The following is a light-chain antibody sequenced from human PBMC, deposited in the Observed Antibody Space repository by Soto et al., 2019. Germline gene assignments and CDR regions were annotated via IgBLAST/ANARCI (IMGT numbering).Light chain of an antibody. Sequence: EIVLTQSPGTLCLSPGERVTLPCRASQSVSRRFLAWYQQKHGQAPRLLIYGASSRATGIPDRFSGSGSATHFTLTISRLEPEDFSVYYCHQYGSSPQAFGPGTKVDIK. V-gene: IGKV3-20*01. CDR1: QSVSRRF. CDR3: HQYGSSPQA. CDR2: GAS. J-gene: IGKJ3*01.